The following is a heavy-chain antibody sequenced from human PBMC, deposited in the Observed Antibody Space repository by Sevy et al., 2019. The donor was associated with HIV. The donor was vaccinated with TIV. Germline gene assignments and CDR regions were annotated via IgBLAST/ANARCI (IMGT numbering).Heavy chain of an antibody. Sequence: GGSLRLSCAASGFTFSSYGMHWVRQAPGKGLEWVAFIRYDGSNKYYADSVKGRFTISRDNSKNTLYLQMNSLRAEDTAVYYCAKDQSPGSSGWNVAEDYWGQGTLVTVSS. V-gene: IGHV3-30*02. CDR3: AKDQSPGSSGWNVAEDY. CDR1: GFTFSSYG. CDR2: IRYDGSNK. J-gene: IGHJ4*02. D-gene: IGHD6-19*01.